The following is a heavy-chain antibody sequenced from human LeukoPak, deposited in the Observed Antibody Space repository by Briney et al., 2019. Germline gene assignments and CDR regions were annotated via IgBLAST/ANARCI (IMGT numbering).Heavy chain of an antibody. J-gene: IGHJ4*02. Sequence: PSETLSLTCSVSGDSITGYYWGWIRQPPGKGLEWIGSIYYSGSTYYNPSLKSRVTISVDTSKNQFSLKLSSVTAADTAVYYCARVSSSSWAYFDYWGQGTLVTVSS. CDR1: GDSITGYY. CDR2: IYYSGST. V-gene: IGHV4-39*07. D-gene: IGHD6-13*01. CDR3: ARVSSSSWAYFDY.